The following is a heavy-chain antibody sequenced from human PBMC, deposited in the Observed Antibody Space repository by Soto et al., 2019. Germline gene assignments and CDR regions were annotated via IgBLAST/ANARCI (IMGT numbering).Heavy chain of an antibody. D-gene: IGHD3-3*01. V-gene: IGHV3-21*02. Sequence: EVQLVESGGGLVKPGGSLRLSCSASGFPFSTYTMYWVRQAPGKGLEWVSSITSSSSRNIFYADSVKGRFTISRDNANNMIFLQMNNLRVEDTAVYYCARDDPVFRAIPRMDIWGHGTTVTVSS. CDR3: ARDDPVFRAIPRMDI. CDR1: GFPFSTYT. J-gene: IGHJ6*02. CDR2: ITSSSSRNI.